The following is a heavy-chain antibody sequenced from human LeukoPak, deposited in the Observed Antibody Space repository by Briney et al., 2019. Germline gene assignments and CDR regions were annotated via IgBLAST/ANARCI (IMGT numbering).Heavy chain of an antibody. CDR1: GYTFTSYD. Sequence: ASVKVSCKASGYTFTSYDINWVRQATGQGLEWMGWMNPNSGNTGYAQKFQGRVTMTRNTSISTAYMELSSLRSEDTAVYYCARPEAATVHYGMDVWGQGTTVTVSS. D-gene: IGHD2-15*01. V-gene: IGHV1-8*01. CDR3: ARPEAATVHYGMDV. J-gene: IGHJ6*02. CDR2: MNPNSGNT.